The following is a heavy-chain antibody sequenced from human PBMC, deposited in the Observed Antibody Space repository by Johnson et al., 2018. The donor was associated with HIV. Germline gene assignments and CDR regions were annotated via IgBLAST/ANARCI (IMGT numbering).Heavy chain of an antibody. Sequence: QVQLVESGGGVVQPGRSLRLSCAASGFTFSSYAMHWVRQAPGKGLEWVAVISYDGSNKYYADSVKGRFTISRDNSKNTLYLQMNSLRAEDTAVYYCARVQFLPPNAFDIWGQGTMVTVSS. CDR2: ISYDGSNK. CDR3: ARVQFLPPNAFDI. V-gene: IGHV3-30*04. D-gene: IGHD2/OR15-2a*01. J-gene: IGHJ3*02. CDR1: GFTFSSYA.